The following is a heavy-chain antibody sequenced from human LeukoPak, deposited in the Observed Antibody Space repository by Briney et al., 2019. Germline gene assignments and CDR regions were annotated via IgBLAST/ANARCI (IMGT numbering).Heavy chain of an antibody. D-gene: IGHD4-17*01. CDR2: IKPDGSAE. CDR3: ARDTDTVTTILDY. V-gene: IGHV3-7*01. Sequence: GGSLRLSCATSGFTFSSNWMSWVRHAPGRGLDWVANIKPDGSAEYYAASVKGRFTVSRDNAKNSLYLQMNSLRAEDTAVYYCARDTDTVTTILDYWGQGTLVTVSS. CDR1: GFTFSSNW. J-gene: IGHJ4*02.